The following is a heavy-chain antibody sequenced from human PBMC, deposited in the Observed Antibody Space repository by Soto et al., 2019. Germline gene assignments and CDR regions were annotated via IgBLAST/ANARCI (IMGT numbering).Heavy chain of an antibody. CDR2: IYWDDDK. CDR1: GFSLSTSGVG. J-gene: IGHJ5*02. D-gene: IGHD6-19*01. V-gene: IGHV2-5*02. CDR3: AQTAYAVDTPDWFDP. Sequence: QITLKESGPPLVKPTQTLTLTCTFSGFSLSTSGVGVGWIRQPPGKALEWLALIYWDDDKRYSPSLKSRLTITKDTSKNQVVLTMTNMDPVDTATYYCAQTAYAVDTPDWFDPWGQGTLVTVSS.